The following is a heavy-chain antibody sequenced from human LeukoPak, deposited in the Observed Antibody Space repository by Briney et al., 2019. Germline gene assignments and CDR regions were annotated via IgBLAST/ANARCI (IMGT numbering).Heavy chain of an antibody. CDR2: IYHSGST. CDR3: ARYRLYCSSTSCTIT. Sequence: SETLSLTCAVSGYSISSGYYWGWIRQPPGKGLEWIGSIYHSGSTYYNPSLKSRVTISVDTSKNQFSLKLSSVTAADTAVYYCARYRLYCSSTSCTITWGQGTLVTVPS. J-gene: IGHJ5*02. CDR1: GYSISSGYY. V-gene: IGHV4-38-2*01. D-gene: IGHD2-2*01.